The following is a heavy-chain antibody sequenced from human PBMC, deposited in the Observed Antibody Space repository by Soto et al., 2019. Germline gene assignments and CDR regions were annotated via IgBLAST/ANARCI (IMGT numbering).Heavy chain of an antibody. CDR3: AREGAAPYYYYGMDV. D-gene: IGHD6-6*01. CDR2: INHSGST. V-gene: IGHV4-34*01. Sequence: SETLSLTCAVYGGSFSGYYWSWIRQPPGKGLEWIGEINHSGSTNYNPSLKSRVTISVDTSKNQFSLKLSSVTAADTAVYYCAREGAAPYYYYGMDVWGQGTTVTVSS. CDR1: GGSFSGYY. J-gene: IGHJ6*02.